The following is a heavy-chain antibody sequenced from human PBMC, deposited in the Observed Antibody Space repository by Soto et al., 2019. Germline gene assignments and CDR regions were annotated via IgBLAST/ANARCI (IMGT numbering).Heavy chain of an antibody. J-gene: IGHJ4*02. Sequence: GGSLRLSCAASGFTFDDYAMHWVRQAPGKGLEWVSGISWNSGSIGYADSVKGRFTISRDNAKNSLYLQMNSLRAEDTALYYCAKGQGFGELLGYYFDYWGQGTLVSVSS. CDR2: ISWNSGSI. D-gene: IGHD3-10*01. CDR1: GFTFDDYA. CDR3: AKGQGFGELLGYYFDY. V-gene: IGHV3-9*01.